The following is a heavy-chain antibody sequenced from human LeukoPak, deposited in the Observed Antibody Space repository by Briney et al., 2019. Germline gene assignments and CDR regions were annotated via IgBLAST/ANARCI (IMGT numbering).Heavy chain of an antibody. Sequence: GSVKVSCKVSGYTLTELSMHWVRQAPGKGLEWMGGFDPEDGETIYAQKFQGRVTMTEDTSTDTAYMELSSLRSEDTAVYYCATRHYSSGWFYYFDYWGQGTLVTVSS. CDR3: ATRHYSSGWFYYFDY. CDR2: FDPEDGET. CDR1: GYTLTELS. J-gene: IGHJ4*02. V-gene: IGHV1-24*01. D-gene: IGHD6-19*01.